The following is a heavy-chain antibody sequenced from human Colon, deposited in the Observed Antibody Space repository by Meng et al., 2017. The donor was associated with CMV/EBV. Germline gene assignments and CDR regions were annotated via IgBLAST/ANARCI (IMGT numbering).Heavy chain of an antibody. V-gene: IGHV3-9*01. CDR2: ISWNSDII. J-gene: IGHJ3*02. Sequence: SCAASGFTFDDYAMDWVRQAPGKGLEWVSGISWNSDIIGYADSVKGRFTISRDYAKNSLYLQMNSLRAEDTALYYCAKAKERYCSSASCLADAFDIWGQGTMVTVSS. CDR3: AKAKERYCSSASCLADAFDI. D-gene: IGHD2-2*01. CDR1: GFTFDDYA.